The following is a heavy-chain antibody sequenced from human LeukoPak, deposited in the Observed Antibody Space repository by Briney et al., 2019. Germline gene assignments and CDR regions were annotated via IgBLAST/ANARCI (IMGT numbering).Heavy chain of an antibody. J-gene: IGHJ6*03. CDR2: FDPEDGET. Sequence: GASVKVSCKVSGYTLTELSMHWVRQAPGKGLEWMGGFDPEDGETIYAQKFQGRVTMTEDTSTDTAYMELSSLRSEDTAVYYCARWSEEWEFSGRYYYYYMDVWGKGTTVTVSS. V-gene: IGHV1-24*01. D-gene: IGHD1-26*01. CDR1: GYTLTELS. CDR3: ARWSEEWEFSGRYYYYYMDV.